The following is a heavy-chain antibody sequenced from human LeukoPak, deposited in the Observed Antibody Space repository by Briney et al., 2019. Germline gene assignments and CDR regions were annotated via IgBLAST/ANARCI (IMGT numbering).Heavy chain of an antibody. D-gene: IGHD3-22*01. J-gene: IGHJ4*02. CDR3: ARGYDGSGYYFFDY. Sequence: PSETLSLTCTISGASISGYYWSWVRQPPGKGLEWIGYVYYSGSTNYNPSLKSRVTISVDTSKNQFSLKLSSVTAADTAVYYCARGYDGSGYYFFDYWGQGTLVTVSS. CDR1: GASISGYY. CDR2: VYYSGST. V-gene: IGHV4-59*01.